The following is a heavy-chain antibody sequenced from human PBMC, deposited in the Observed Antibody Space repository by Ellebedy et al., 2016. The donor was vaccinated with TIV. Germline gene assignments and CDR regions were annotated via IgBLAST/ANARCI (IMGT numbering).Heavy chain of an antibody. D-gene: IGHD2-21*01. CDR2: ITSYNDNT. CDR1: GYTFTNYG. Sequence: AASVKVSCKASGYTFTNYGISWVRQAPGQGLEWMGWITSYNDNTNYMQKFQGRVTMTRDSFTSTAYMELRSLRSDDTAVYYCARVVVGDMRRHTHTWYDPWGQGTLVTVSS. V-gene: IGHV1-18*04. J-gene: IGHJ5*02. CDR3: ARVVVGDMRRHTHTWYDP.